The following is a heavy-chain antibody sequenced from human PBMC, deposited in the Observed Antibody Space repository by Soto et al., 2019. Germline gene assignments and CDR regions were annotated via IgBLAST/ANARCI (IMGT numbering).Heavy chain of an antibody. CDR1: ELNIFRYA. CDR3: AKGATDCSGGSCSRNWFDP. CDR2: ISGSGGST. D-gene: IGHD2-15*01. J-gene: IGHJ5*02. Sequence: RHSCGASELNIFRYALLRVRKAQGKGREWVSAISGSGGSTYYAGSVKGRFTISRDNSKNTLYLQMNSLRAEDTAVYYRAKGATDCSGGSCSRNWFDPWGQGTLVTVSS. V-gene: IGHV3-23*01.